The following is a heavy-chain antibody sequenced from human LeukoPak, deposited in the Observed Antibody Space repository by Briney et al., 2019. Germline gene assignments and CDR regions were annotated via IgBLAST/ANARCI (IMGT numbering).Heavy chain of an antibody. CDR1: GFTFSSYG. J-gene: IGHJ6*02. CDR3: ARAGRGWFGSMDV. D-gene: IGHD3-10*01. Sequence: LGRSLRLSCAASGFTFSSYGMHWVRQAPGKGLEWVAVVSFDGSNKYFEDSVKGRFSISRDNSRNTLYLQMNSLRAEDTAVYYCARAGRGWFGSMDVWGQGTTVTVSS. CDR2: VSFDGSNK. V-gene: IGHV3-33*01.